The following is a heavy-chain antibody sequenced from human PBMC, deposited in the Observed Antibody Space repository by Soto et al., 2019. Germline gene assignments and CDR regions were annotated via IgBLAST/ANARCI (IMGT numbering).Heavy chain of an antibody. J-gene: IGHJ6*02. D-gene: IGHD5-12*01. CDR3: ARELRSYHYGVDV. CDR2: IYYSGTT. CDR1: GGSIISDDYY. Sequence: TSETLSLTCPVSGGSIISDDYYWSWIRQSPGKGLEWIGYIYYSGTTYYNPSLMSRVTISVDTSKNQFSLRLYSVTAADTAVYFCARELRSYHYGVDVWGQGTTVTVSS. V-gene: IGHV4-30-4*01.